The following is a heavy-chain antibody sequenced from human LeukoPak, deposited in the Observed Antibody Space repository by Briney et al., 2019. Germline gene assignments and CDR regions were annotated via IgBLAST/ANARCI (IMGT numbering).Heavy chain of an antibody. J-gene: IGHJ4*02. D-gene: IGHD3-10*01. CDR3: ARHRTLGVVDY. CDR2: IYYIGST. Sequence: PSETLSLTCNVTGGSISPYYWSWIRQPPGKGLEWIGYIYYIGSTNYNPSLKSRVTISVDTSKNHFSLNLNSVTAADRAVYYCARHRTLGVVDYWGQGTLVTVSS. CDR1: GGSISPYY. V-gene: IGHV4-59*08.